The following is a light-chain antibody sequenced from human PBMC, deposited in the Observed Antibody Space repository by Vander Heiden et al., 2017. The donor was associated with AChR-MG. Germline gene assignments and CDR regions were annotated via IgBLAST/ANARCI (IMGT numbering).Light chain of an antibody. CDR2: LGS. CDR1: QSLLHSNGYNY. CDR3: MQARQTPNT. V-gene: IGKV2-28*01. Sequence: DIVMTQSPLSLPVTPGEPASISCRSSQSLLHSNGYNYLDWYMQKPGQSPQLLIYLGSNRASGVPDRFSGSGSGTDFTLKISRVEAEDVGVYYCMQARQTPNTFGQGTKLGIK. J-gene: IGKJ2*01.